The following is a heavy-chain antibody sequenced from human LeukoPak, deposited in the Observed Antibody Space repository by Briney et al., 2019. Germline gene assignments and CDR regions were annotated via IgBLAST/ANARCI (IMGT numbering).Heavy chain of an antibody. Sequence: SETLSLTCTVSGGSISSGDYYWSWIRQPPGKGLEWIGYIYYSGSTYYNPSLKSRVTISVDTSKNQFSLKLSSVTAADTAVYYCARAPYYDFWSGPYWGQGTLVTVSS. V-gene: IGHV4-30-4*08. CDR2: IYYSGST. J-gene: IGHJ4*02. D-gene: IGHD3-3*01. CDR3: ARAPYYDFWSGPY. CDR1: GGSISSGDYY.